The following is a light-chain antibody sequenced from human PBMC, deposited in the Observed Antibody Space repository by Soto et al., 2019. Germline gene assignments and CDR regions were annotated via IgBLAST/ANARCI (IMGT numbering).Light chain of an antibody. J-gene: IGLJ7*01. CDR1: SPNIGTNY. Sequence: QSVLTQPPSASGAPGQRVTISCSGSSPNIGTNYVNWYQKLPGTAPRLLIHTNSRRPSGVPERFSGSKSGTTASLAISGLRAEDEADYYCATWDASVSGGVFGGGTQLTVL. CDR3: ATWDASVSGGV. V-gene: IGLV1-47*02. CDR2: TNS.